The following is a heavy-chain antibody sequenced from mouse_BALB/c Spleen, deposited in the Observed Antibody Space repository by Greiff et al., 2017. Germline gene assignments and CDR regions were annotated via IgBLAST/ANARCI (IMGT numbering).Heavy chain of an antibody. V-gene: IGHV3-6*02. Sequence: DVKLQESGPGLVKPSQSLSLTCSVTGYSITSGYYWNWIRQFPGNKLEWMGYISYDGSNNYNPSLKNRISITRDTSKNQFFLKLNSVTTEDTATYYCARGIYYYGSSYEDAMDYWGQGTSVTVSS. CDR3: ARGIYYYGSSYEDAMDY. J-gene: IGHJ4*01. CDR2: ISYDGSN. CDR1: GYSITSGYY. D-gene: IGHD1-1*01.